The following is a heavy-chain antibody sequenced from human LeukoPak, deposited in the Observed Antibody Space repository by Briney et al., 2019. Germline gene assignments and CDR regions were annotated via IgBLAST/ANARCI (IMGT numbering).Heavy chain of an antibody. CDR2: ISYDGSNK. D-gene: IGHD6-13*01. J-gene: IGHJ4*02. CDR3: VRSSAAAKYYFDY. Sequence: GGSLRLSCAASGFTFSSYGMHWVRQAPGKGLQWVALISYDGSNKYFADSVKGRFTISRDNSRNTLSLQVNSLRLEDTAVYYCVRSSAAAKYYFDYWGQGTLVTVSS. CDR1: GFTFSSYG. V-gene: IGHV3-30*03.